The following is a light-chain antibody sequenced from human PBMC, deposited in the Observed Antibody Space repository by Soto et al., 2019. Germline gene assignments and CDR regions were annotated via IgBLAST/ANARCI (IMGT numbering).Light chain of an antibody. J-gene: IGKJ4*01. Sequence: DIQMTQSPSTLSASVGDRVTITCRASQSISSWLAWYQQKPGKAPKLLIYDASSLESGVPSRFSGSGSGTKLTLTISSLQPNDFATYYYQQSATFGGGTKVDTK. CDR3: QQSAT. CDR1: QSISSW. V-gene: IGKV1-5*01. CDR2: DAS.